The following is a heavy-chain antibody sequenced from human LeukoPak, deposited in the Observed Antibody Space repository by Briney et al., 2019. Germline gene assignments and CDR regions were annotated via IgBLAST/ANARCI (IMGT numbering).Heavy chain of an antibody. D-gene: IGHD3-3*01. CDR2: IYTSGST. Sequence: SETLSLTCTVSGGSISSGSYYWSWIRQPAGKGLEWIGRIYTSGSTNYNPSLKSRVTISVDTSKNQFSLKLGSVTAADTAVYYCARGGEVFGVVIMDWFDPWGQGTLVTVSS. CDR1: GGSISSGSYY. CDR3: ARGGEVFGVVIMDWFDP. V-gene: IGHV4-61*02. J-gene: IGHJ5*02.